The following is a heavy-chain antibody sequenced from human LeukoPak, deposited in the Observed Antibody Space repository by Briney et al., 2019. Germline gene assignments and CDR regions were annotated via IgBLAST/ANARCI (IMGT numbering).Heavy chain of an antibody. CDR2: IKSDGST. CDR1: GFTFSSYW. J-gene: IGHJ1*01. V-gene: IGHV3-74*01. D-gene: IGHD3-22*01. CDR3: ARAPSEIGGYYPEYFRH. Sequence: GGSLRLSCAASGFTFSSYWMHWVCQAPGKGLVWVSRIKSDGSTNYADSVKGRFTISRDNAKNTVSLQMNSLRAEDTGVYYCARAPSEIGGYYPEYFRHWGQGTLVTVSS.